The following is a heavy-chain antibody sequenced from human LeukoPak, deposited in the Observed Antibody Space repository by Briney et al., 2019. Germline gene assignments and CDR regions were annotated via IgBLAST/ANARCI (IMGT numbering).Heavy chain of an antibody. J-gene: IGHJ3*01. Sequence: RGESLKISCKASGFSFTNYWIGWVRQMPGKGLEWMGIIYPGDSDTRYSPSFQGQVTISADKSSSTAYLQWRSLKASDTAMYYCAGHSFDTADAFDVWGQGTIVIVSA. D-gene: IGHD2-2*02. CDR3: AGHSFDTADAFDV. V-gene: IGHV5-51*01. CDR2: IYPGDSDT. CDR1: GFSFTNYW.